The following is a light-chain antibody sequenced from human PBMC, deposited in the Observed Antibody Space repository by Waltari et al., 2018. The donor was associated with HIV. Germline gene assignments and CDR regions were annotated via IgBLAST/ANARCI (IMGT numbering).Light chain of an antibody. CDR1: NIGSKS. CDR3: QVLDSSSDHVL. V-gene: IGLV3-21*02. Sequence: SYVLTQPPSVSVAPGQTARITCGGKNIGSKSVHWYQQKPGQAPLLVVYADSDQTSGIPGRFSGSNSGNTATLPISRVEAGDEADYHCQVLDSSSDHVLFGGGTKVTVL. J-gene: IGLJ2*01. CDR2: ADS.